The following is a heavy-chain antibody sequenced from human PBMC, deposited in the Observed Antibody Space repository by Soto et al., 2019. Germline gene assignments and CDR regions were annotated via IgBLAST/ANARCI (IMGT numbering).Heavy chain of an antibody. CDR1: GGTFSSYV. Sequence: QVQLVQSGAEVKKPGSSVKVSCKASGGTFSSYVISWVRQAPGQGLEWMGGIIPIFGTANYAQKFQGRVTITADESTSTAYMELSSLRSEDTAVYYCASGGVGGGYYYYYYGMDVWGQGTTVTVSS. J-gene: IGHJ6*02. V-gene: IGHV1-69*01. D-gene: IGHD3-16*01. CDR2: IIPIFGTA. CDR3: ASGGVGGGYYYYYYGMDV.